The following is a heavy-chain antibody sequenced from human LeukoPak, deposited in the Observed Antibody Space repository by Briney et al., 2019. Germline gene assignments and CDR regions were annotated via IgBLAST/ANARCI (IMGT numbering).Heavy chain of an antibody. CDR3: AGRTGAAAGAFDY. V-gene: IGHV3-23*01. J-gene: IGHJ4*02. CDR1: GFTFSSYA. D-gene: IGHD6-13*01. CDR2: ISGSGGST. Sequence: GGSLRLSCAASGFTFSSYAMSWVRQAPGKGLEWVSAISGSGGSTYYADSVKGRFTISRDNSKNTLYLQMNSLRAGDTAVYYCAGRTGAAAGAFDYWGQGTLVTVSS.